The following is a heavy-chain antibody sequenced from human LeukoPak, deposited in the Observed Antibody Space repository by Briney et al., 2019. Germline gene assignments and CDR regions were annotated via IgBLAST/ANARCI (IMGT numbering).Heavy chain of an antibody. CDR1: EGTFSSYA. CDR2: IIPIFGTA. Sequence: GASVKVSCKASEGTFSSYAISWVRQAPGQGLEWMGGIIPIFGTANYAQKFQGRVTITTDESTSTAYMELSSLRSEDTAVYYCARDRLDSGSFGYWGQGTLVTVSS. CDR3: ARDRLDSGSFGY. D-gene: IGHD1-26*01. V-gene: IGHV1-69*05. J-gene: IGHJ4*02.